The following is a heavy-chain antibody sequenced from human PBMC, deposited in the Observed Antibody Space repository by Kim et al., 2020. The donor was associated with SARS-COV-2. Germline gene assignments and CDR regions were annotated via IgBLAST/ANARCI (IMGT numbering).Heavy chain of an antibody. J-gene: IGHJ4*02. CDR1: GGSFSGYY. CDR2: INHSGST. CDR3: ARSPSVIVGATGGNY. D-gene: IGHD1-26*01. V-gene: IGHV4-34*01. Sequence: SETLSLTCAVYGGSFSGYYWSWIRQPPGKGLEWIGEINHSGSTNYNPSLKSRVTISVDTSKNQFSLRLSSVTAADTAVYDCARSPSVIVGATGGNYWGQGTLVTVSS.